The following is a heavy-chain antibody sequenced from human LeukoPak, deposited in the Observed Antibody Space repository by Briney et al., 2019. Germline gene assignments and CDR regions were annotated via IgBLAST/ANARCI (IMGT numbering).Heavy chain of an antibody. CDR2: IFHTGRT. CDR3: ARDRATSPYYDYVWGSFALLSGAFDI. J-gene: IGHJ3*02. CDR1: GGSISSSS. Sequence: SETLSLTCTVSGGSISSSSWSWIRQSPGKGLEWLGYIFHTGRTNYKPSLKSRVTMSIDTSKNQFSLKLSSVTAADTAVYYCARDRATSPYYDYVWGSFALLSGAFDIWGQGTMVTVSS. D-gene: IGHD3-16*01. V-gene: IGHV4-59*12.